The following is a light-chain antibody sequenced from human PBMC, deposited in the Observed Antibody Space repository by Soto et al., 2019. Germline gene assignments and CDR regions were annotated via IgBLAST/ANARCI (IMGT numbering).Light chain of an antibody. CDR1: SSDVGGYNY. J-gene: IGLJ3*02. V-gene: IGLV2-14*01. Sequence: QSVLTQPASVSGSPGQSITISCTGTSSDVGGYNYVSWYQHHPGKAPKLMIYEVNDRPSGASNRFSGSKSGNTASLTISGLQPEDEADYYCTSYTRDSTLVFGGGTKLTVL. CDR3: TSYTRDSTLV. CDR2: EVN.